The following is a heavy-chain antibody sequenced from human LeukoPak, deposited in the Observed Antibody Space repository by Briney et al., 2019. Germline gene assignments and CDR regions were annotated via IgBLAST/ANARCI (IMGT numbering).Heavy chain of an antibody. J-gene: IGHJ4*02. CDR2: FDPEDGET. V-gene: IGHV1-24*01. Sequence: GASVKVSCKVSGYTLTELSMNWVRQAPGKGLEWMGGFDPEDGETIYAQKFQGRVTMTEDTSTDTAYMELSSLRSEDTAMYYCAAFTIFGVGHLLRAPFDSWGQGTLVTVSS. D-gene: IGHD3-3*01. CDR1: GYTLTELS. CDR3: AAFTIFGVGHLLRAPFDS.